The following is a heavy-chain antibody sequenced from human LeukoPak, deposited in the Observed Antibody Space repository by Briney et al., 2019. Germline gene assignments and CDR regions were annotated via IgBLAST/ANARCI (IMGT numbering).Heavy chain of an antibody. CDR3: ARAPQKQLVRLDYYYYMDV. CDR1: GFTFSSYA. Sequence: PGRSLRLSCAASGFTFSSYAMHWVRQAPGKGLEWVAVISYDGSNKYYADSVKGRFTISRDNSKNTLYLQMNSLRAEDTAVYYWARAPQKQLVRLDYYYYMDVWGKGTTVTVSS. CDR2: ISYDGSNK. V-gene: IGHV3-30*01. J-gene: IGHJ6*03. D-gene: IGHD6-6*01.